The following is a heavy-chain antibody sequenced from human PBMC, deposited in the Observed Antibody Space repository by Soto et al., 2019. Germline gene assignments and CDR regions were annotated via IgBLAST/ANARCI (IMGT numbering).Heavy chain of an antibody. J-gene: IGHJ6*02. D-gene: IGHD3-9*01. CDR1: GFTFSSYG. Sequence: GGSLRLSCAESGFTFSSYGMHWVRQAPRKGLEWVAVIWYDGSNKYHADSVKGRFTISRDNSKNTLYLQMNSLRAEDTAVYYCASQYYDILTGLYYYGMDVWGQGTTVTVSS. CDR2: IWYDGSNK. V-gene: IGHV3-33*01. CDR3: ASQYYDILTGLYYYGMDV.